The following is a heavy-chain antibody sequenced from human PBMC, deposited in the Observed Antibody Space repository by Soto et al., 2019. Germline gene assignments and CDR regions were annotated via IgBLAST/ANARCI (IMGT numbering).Heavy chain of an antibody. Sequence: SETLSLTCTVSGGSISSGDYYWSWIRQPPGKGLEWIGYIYYSGSTYYNPSLKSRVTISVDTSKNQFSLKLSPVTAADTAVYYCDRDPLVDTAMVIRAYYGMDVWGQGPTVT. D-gene: IGHD5-18*01. J-gene: IGHJ6*02. CDR1: GGSISSGDYY. CDR3: DRDPLVDTAMVIRAYYGMDV. V-gene: IGHV4-30-4*01. CDR2: IYYSGST.